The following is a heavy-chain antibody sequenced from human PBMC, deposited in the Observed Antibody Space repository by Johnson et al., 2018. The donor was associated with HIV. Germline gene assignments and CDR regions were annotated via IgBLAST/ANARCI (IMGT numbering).Heavy chain of an antibody. D-gene: IGHD3-10*01. CDR1: GFTFSDYY. V-gene: IGHV3-23*04. CDR3: AKDSITSELGALDI. CDR2: ISGSGGST. Sequence: VLLVESGGGVVQPGGSLRLSCAASGFTFSDYYMSWIRQAPGKGLEWVSAISGSGGSTYYADSVKGRFTISRDNSKNTLYLQMSRRRAEDTAVYYCAKDSITSELGALDIWGQGTMVTVSS. J-gene: IGHJ3*02.